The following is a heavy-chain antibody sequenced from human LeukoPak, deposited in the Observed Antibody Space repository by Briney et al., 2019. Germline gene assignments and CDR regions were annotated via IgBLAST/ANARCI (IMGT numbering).Heavy chain of an antibody. Sequence: GGSLRLSCEASGFTFSSYWMHWVRQAPGKGLVWVSRIDSDGSQISYVDSVEGRFTISRDNAKNTLYLQMNSLRVEDTAVYYCAGGRDRSQLYFDSWGQGTLVTVSS. V-gene: IGHV3-74*01. D-gene: IGHD5-24*01. CDR1: GFTFSSYW. CDR2: IDSDGSQI. CDR3: AGGRDRSQLYFDS. J-gene: IGHJ4*02.